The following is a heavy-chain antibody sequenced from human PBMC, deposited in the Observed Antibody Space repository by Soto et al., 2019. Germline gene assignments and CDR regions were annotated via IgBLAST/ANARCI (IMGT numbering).Heavy chain of an antibody. Sequence: GGSLRPSCAASGFTFSSSVMHWVRQAPGKXLEWVAVIWYDGSNKYYADSVKGRFTIARDNSKNTLYLHMNSLRAEDTAIYYCARLTSINYYDNSGYYGSFDYWGQGTLVTVSS. V-gene: IGHV3-33*01. CDR2: IWYDGSNK. CDR3: ARLTSINYYDNSGYYGSFDY. J-gene: IGHJ4*02. CDR1: GFTFSSSV. D-gene: IGHD3-22*01.